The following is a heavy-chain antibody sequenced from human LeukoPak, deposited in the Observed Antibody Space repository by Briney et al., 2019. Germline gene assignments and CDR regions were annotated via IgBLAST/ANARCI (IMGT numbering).Heavy chain of an antibody. CDR1: GGPISSGNYY. Sequence: SETLSLTCTVSGGPISSGNYYYSWIRQPAGKGLEWLGRIYTSGTTDYNPSLKSRVTISVDTSKNQFSLKLSSVTAADTAVYYCARANDSSGYYLPIFDYWGQGTLVTVSS. J-gene: IGHJ4*02. D-gene: IGHD3-22*01. V-gene: IGHV4-61*02. CDR2: IYTSGTT. CDR3: ARANDSSGYYLPIFDY.